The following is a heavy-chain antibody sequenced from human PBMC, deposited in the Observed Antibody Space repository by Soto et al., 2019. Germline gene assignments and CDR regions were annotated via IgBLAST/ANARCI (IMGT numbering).Heavy chain of an antibody. CDR2: IYPGDSDT. Sequence: GALKISCKGCGYSFTSYWIGWVRQMPGKGLEWMGIIYPGDSDTRYSPSFQGQVTISADKSISTAYLQWSSLNASDTAMYYCARLAARLGWFDPWGQGTLVTASS. CDR3: ARLAARLGWFDP. V-gene: IGHV5-51*01. CDR1: GYSFTSYW. D-gene: IGHD6-6*01. J-gene: IGHJ5*02.